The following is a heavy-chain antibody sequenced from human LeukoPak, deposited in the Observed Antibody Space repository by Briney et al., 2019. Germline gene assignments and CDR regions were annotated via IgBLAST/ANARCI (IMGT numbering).Heavy chain of an antibody. CDR3: ATYDSSGYYSFNY. D-gene: IGHD3-22*01. CDR1: GFTFSSYA. V-gene: IGHV3-23*01. Sequence: GGSLRLSCAASGFTFSSYAMSWVRQAPGKGLEWVSAISGSGGSTYYADSVKGRFTISRDNSKNTLYLQMNSLRAEDTAVYYCATYDSSGYYSFNYWGQGTLVTVSS. CDR2: ISGSGGST. J-gene: IGHJ4*02.